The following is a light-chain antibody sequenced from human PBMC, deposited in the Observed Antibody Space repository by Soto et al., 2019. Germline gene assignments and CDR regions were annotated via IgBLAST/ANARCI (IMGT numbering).Light chain of an antibody. V-gene: IGKV1D-8*01. Sequence: VIWMTQSPSLLSASTGDRVTISCRISQGISSYLAWYQQKPGKAPELLIYAASTLQSGVPSRFSGSGSGTDFTLTISCLQYEDFANYYCQQSYSSYPITFGPGTRLEIK. CDR1: QGISSY. J-gene: IGKJ5*01. CDR2: AAS. CDR3: QQSYSSYPIT.